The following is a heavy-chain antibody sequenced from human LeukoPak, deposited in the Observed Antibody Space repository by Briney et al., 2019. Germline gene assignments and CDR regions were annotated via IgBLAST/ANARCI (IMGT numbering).Heavy chain of an antibody. CDR3: AKFETRGNTDFDY. V-gene: IGHV3-21*01. Sequence: GGSLRLSCAASGFTFPSYSMNWVRQAPGKGVEWVSSISGNGVYIFYADSVKGRFTISRDNAKNSLYLQMNSLRAEDTAVYYCAKFETRGNTDFDYWGQGTLVTVSS. CDR2: ISGNGVYI. D-gene: IGHD2/OR15-2a*01. CDR1: GFTFPSYS. J-gene: IGHJ4*02.